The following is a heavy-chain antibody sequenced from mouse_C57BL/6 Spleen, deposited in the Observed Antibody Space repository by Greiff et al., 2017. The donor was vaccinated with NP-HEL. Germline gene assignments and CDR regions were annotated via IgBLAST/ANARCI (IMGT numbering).Heavy chain of an antibody. D-gene: IGHD1-1*01. CDR1: GYAFSSYW. V-gene: IGHV1-80*01. J-gene: IGHJ2*01. CDR2: IYPGDGDT. Sequence: VQLQQSGAELVKPGASVKISCKASGYAFSSYWMNWVKQRPGKGLEWIGQIYPGDGDTNYNGKFKGKATLTADKSSSRAYMQLSSLTSEDSAVYVGARSGYYGHDFDYWGQGTTLTVSS. CDR3: ARSGYYGHDFDY.